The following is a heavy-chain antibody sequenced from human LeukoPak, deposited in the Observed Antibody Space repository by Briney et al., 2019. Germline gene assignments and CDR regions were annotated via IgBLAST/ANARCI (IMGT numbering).Heavy chain of an antibody. D-gene: IGHD2-8*01. CDR2: IKQDGSEN. J-gene: IGHJ4*02. Sequence: PGRSLRLSCAASGFTLSNYWMSWVRQASGKGLDWVANIKQDGSENYYVDSVKGRFTISRDNAKNSLYLQMNSLRAEDTAVYYCARSRYCTNGICSYFDYWGQGTLVTVSS. CDR3: ARSRYCTNGICSYFDY. V-gene: IGHV3-7*03. CDR1: GFTLSNYW.